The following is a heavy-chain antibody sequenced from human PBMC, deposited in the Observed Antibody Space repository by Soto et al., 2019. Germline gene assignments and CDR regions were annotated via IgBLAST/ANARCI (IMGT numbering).Heavy chain of an antibody. J-gene: IGHJ4*02. D-gene: IGHD1-1*01. CDR1: GFTLSSYS. CDR3: AREIVWNGGSFDY. CDR2: ISSSCSTI. V-gene: IGHV3-48*02. Sequence: EVQLVESGGGLVQPGGSLRLSCAASGFTLSSYSMNWVRQAPGKGLEWVSYISSSCSTIYYADFVKGRFTVSRDNAKNSLYLQMNSLRDEDTAVYYCAREIVWNGGSFDYWGQGTLVTVSS.